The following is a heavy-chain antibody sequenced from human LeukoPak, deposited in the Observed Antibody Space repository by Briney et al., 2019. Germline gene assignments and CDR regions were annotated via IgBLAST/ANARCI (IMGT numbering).Heavy chain of an antibody. CDR3: AREGVPVVAARTYNWFDP. Sequence: SETLSLTCTVSGGSISSYYWSWIRQPPGKGLEWIGYIYYSGSTNYNPSLKSRVTISVDTSKNQFSLKLSSVTAADTAVYYCAREGVPVVAARTYNWFDPWGQGTLVTVSS. J-gene: IGHJ5*02. V-gene: IGHV4-59*01. CDR1: GGSISSYY. CDR2: IYYSGST. D-gene: IGHD2-15*01.